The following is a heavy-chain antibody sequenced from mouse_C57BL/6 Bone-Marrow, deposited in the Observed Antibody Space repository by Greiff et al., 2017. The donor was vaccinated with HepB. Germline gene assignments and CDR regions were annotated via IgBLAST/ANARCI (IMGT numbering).Heavy chain of an antibody. J-gene: IGHJ3*01. CDR2: ISSGGSYT. Sequence: EVHLVESGGDLVKPGGSLKLSCAASGFTFSSYGMSWVRQTPDKRLEWVATISSGGSYTYYPDSVKGRFTISRDNAKNTLYLQMSSLKSEDTAMYYCARGGRVAYWGQGTLVTVSA. V-gene: IGHV5-6*01. CDR1: GFTFSSYG. D-gene: IGHD3-3*01. CDR3: ARGGRVAY.